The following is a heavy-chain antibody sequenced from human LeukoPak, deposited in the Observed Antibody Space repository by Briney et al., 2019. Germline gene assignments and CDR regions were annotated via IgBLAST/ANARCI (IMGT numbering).Heavy chain of an antibody. CDR1: GFSLINSD. J-gene: IGHJ3*01. CDR3: ARNRVGFHYTDAFDL. D-gene: IGHD5-24*01. Sequence: GGSLRLSCAASGFSLINSDMHWVRQTPGKGLEWVAFVHYDGSEKHYADSLKGRFTISRDNSKNTLYLQMNSLRGEDTAVYYCARNRVGFHYTDAFDLWGQGTMVTVS. CDR2: VHYDGSEK. V-gene: IGHV3-30*02.